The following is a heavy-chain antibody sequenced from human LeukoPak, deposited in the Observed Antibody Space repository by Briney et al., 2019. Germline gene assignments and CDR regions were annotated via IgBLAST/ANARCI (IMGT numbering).Heavy chain of an antibody. CDR3: ARGLLWFGEWVGSNYYYGMDV. CDR2: IGTAGDT. Sequence: PGGSLSLSCAASGFTFSSYDMHWVRQATGKGLEWVSAIGTAGDTYYPGSVKGRFAISRENAKNSLYLQMNSLRAGDTAVYYCARGLLWFGEWVGSNYYYGMDVWGQGTTVTVSS. CDR1: GFTFSSYD. D-gene: IGHD3-10*01. J-gene: IGHJ6*02. V-gene: IGHV3-13*01.